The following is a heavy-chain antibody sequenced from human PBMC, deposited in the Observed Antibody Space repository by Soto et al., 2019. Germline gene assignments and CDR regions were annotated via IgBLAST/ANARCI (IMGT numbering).Heavy chain of an antibody. Sequence: EVQLLESGGGLVQPGGSRRLSCAASGFTIRSNAMYWVRQAPGKGLEWVSAISDRGDTTHYADSVKGRFTISRDTSKNTLYLQLNTRRADDTAVYYCAKDKPGTTSFDCWGQGTLVTVSS. CDR1: GFTIRSNA. CDR3: AKDKPGTTSFDC. J-gene: IGHJ4*02. CDR2: ISDRGDTT. D-gene: IGHD1-1*01. V-gene: IGHV3-23*01.